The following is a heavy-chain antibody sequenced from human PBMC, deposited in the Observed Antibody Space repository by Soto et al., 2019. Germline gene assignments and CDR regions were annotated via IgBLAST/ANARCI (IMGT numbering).Heavy chain of an antibody. V-gene: IGHV3-74*01. J-gene: IGHJ4*02. CDR3: ARDVQYQPLL. CDR1: GFTFSRSW. D-gene: IGHD2-2*01. CDR2: INSDGSST. Sequence: EVQLVESGGGLVQPGGSLRLSCAASGFTFSRSWMHWVRQAPGKGLVWVSHINSDGSSTNYADSVKGRFTISRDNVKNTVYLQMSSLRADDMAVYYCARDVQYQPLLGGQGTLVTVSS.